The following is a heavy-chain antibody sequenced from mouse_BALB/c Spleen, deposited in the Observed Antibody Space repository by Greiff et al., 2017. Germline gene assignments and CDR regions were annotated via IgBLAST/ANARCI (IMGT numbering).Heavy chain of an antibody. Sequence: EVMLVESGGGLVQPGGSRKLSCAASGFTFSSFGMHWVRQAPEKGLEWVAYISSGSSTIYYADTVKGRFTISRDNPKNTLFLQMTSLRSEDTAMYYCARSGLYYGNYFFDYWGQGTTLTVSS. V-gene: IGHV5-17*02. D-gene: IGHD2-1*01. CDR1: GFTFSSFG. J-gene: IGHJ2*01. CDR2: ISSGSSTI. CDR3: ARSGLYYGNYFFDY.